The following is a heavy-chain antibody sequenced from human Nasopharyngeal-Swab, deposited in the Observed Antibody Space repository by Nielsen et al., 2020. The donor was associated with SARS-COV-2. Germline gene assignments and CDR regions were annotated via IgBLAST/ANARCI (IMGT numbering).Heavy chain of an antibody. Sequence: GESLKISWAASGFTFSSYGMHWVRQAPGKGLEWVAVIWYDGSNKYYADSVKGRFTISRDNSKNTLYLQMNSLRAEDTAVYYCARDFGAYYDSTAKAYWGQGTLVTVSS. D-gene: IGHD3-22*01. CDR1: GFTFSSYG. V-gene: IGHV3-33*01. J-gene: IGHJ4*02. CDR3: ARDFGAYYDSTAKAY. CDR2: IWYDGSNK.